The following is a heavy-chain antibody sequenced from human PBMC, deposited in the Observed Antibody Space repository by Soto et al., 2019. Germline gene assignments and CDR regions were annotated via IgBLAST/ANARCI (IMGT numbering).Heavy chain of an antibody. J-gene: IGHJ4*02. D-gene: IGHD3-10*01. V-gene: IGHV3-64D*06. CDR2: ISSNGGST. Sequence: GGSLRLSCSASGFTFSSYAMHWVRQAPGKGLEYVSAISSNGGSTYYADSVKGRFTISRDNSKNTLYLQMSSLRAEDTAVYYCVKFKGEYGDYFDYWGQGTLVTVSS. CDR3: VKFKGEYGDYFDY. CDR1: GFTFSSYA.